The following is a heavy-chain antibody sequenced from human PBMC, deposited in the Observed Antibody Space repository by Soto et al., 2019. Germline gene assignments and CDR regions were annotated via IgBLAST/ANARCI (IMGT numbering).Heavy chain of an antibody. CDR3: ARVPMVRGVGWGHMDV. Sequence: SETLSLTCTVSGGSISSYYWSWIRQPPGKGLEWIGYIYYSGSTNYNPSLKSRVTISVDTSKNQFSLKLSSVTAADTAVYYCARVPMVRGVGWGHMDVWGKGTTVTVSS. J-gene: IGHJ6*03. CDR1: GGSISSYY. V-gene: IGHV4-59*01. CDR2: IYYSGST. D-gene: IGHD3-10*01.